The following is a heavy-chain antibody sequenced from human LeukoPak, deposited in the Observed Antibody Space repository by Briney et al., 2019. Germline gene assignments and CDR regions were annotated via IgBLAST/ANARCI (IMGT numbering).Heavy chain of an antibody. CDR3: AKDLIDLRLGELPREGLFDY. D-gene: IGHD3-16*01. CDR2: IRGSGGST. CDR1: GFTFSSYA. J-gene: IGHJ4*02. V-gene: IGHV3-23*01. Sequence: GGSLRLSCAPSGFTFSSYAMSCVREAPGKGLECVSPIRGSGGSTYYADSVRGRFTLSRDNSKNTLYLQMNSLRAEDTAVYYCAKDLIDLRLGELPREGLFDYWGQGTLVTVSS.